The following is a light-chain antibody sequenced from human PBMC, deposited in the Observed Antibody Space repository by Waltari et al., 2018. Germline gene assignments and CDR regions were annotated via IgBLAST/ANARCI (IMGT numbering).Light chain of an antibody. V-gene: IGKV1-33*01. Sequence: DIQMTQSPYSLSASAGARGTITCQASQDIGNFLNWYQQKPRRAPNLLIYDASNLETGVPSRFSGSVSGTHFTFTITCLQSEDIATYYCQQYDNFPFTFGQGTKVEIK. CDR3: QQYDNFPFT. J-gene: IGKJ2*01. CDR2: DAS. CDR1: QDIGNF.